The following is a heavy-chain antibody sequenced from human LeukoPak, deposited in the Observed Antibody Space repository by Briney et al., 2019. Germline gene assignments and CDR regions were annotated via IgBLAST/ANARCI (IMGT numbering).Heavy chain of an antibody. CDR1: GCSFTSYW. D-gene: IGHD4-17*01. CDR3: ARPHYGASDY. J-gene: IGHJ4*02. V-gene: IGHV5-51*01. CDR2: IYPGDSHI. Sequence: GEALQISCKGSGCSFTSYWIGWVRRMPGKGLEWMGIIYPGDSHIRYSPSLQGQVTISADKSISTAYLQWSSLTASDTAMYYCARPHYGASDYWGQGTLVTVSS.